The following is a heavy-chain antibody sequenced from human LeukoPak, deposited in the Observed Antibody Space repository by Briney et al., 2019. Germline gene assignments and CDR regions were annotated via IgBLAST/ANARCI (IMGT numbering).Heavy chain of an antibody. CDR3: ARGAFGVLLSAFDI. V-gene: IGHV4-59*08. CDR2: IYYSGST. Sequence: PSETLSLTCTVSGGSISSYHWSWIRQPPGKGLEWIGYIYYSGSTYSNPSLKSRVIISVDTSKNQFSLKLSSVTAADTAVYWCARGAFGVLLSAFDIWGQGTMVTVSS. D-gene: IGHD3-3*01. CDR1: GGSISSYH. J-gene: IGHJ3*02.